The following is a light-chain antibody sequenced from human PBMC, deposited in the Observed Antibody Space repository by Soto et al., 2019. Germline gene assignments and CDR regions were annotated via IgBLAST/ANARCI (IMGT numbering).Light chain of an antibody. Sequence: EIVMTQSPATLSVSPGERATLSCRASQSVSSNLAWYQQKPGQAPRLLIYDASTRATGIPARFSGSGSGTEFTLTICSLQSEDFAVYYCQQYNNWPPLTFGGGTKVEIK. CDR2: DAS. CDR3: QQYNNWPPLT. V-gene: IGKV3-15*01. J-gene: IGKJ4*02. CDR1: QSVSSN.